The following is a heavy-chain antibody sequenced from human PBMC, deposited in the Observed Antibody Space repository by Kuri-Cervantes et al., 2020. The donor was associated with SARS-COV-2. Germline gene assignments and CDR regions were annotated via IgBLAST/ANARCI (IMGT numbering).Heavy chain of an antibody. CDR2: INPSGGST. CDR1: GYTFTSYY. V-gene: IGHV1-46*01. D-gene: IGHD4-17*01. Sequence: ASVKVSCKASGYTFTSYYMHWVRQAPGQGLEWMGIINPSGGSTSYAQKFQGRVTMTRDTSTSTAYMELRSLRSDDTAVYYCARDQGDYGDYSAFDYWGQGTLVTVSS. CDR3: ARDQGDYGDYSAFDY. J-gene: IGHJ4*02.